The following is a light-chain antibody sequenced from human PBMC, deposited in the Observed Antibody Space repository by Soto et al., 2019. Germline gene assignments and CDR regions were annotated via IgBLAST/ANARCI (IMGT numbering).Light chain of an antibody. J-gene: IGKJ1*01. CDR2: GAS. CDR3: QQYGSSPPT. V-gene: IGKV3-20*01. Sequence: EIVLTQSPGTLSLSPGERATLSCRASQSVSSSYLAWYQQRPGQAPRLLIHGASSRATGIPDRFSGSGSGTDFTLTISRLEPEDFAVYYCQQYGSSPPTFGQGTRWIS. CDR1: QSVSSSY.